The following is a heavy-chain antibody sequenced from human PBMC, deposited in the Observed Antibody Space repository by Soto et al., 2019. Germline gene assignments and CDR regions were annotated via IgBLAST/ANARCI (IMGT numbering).Heavy chain of an antibody. CDR2: INAGNGNT. V-gene: IGHV1-3*05. Sequence: QVQLVQSGAEEKKPGASVKVSCKASGYTFTSYAMHRVRQAPGQRLEWMGWINAGNGNTKYSQKFQGRVTITRDTSASTAYMELSSLRSEDTAVYYCARDSVKDYYYGMDVWGQGTTVTVSS. CDR1: GYTFTSYA. CDR3: ARDSVKDYYYGMDV. J-gene: IGHJ6*02.